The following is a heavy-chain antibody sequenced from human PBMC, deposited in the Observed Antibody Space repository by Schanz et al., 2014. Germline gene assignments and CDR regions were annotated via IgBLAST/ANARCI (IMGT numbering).Heavy chain of an antibody. D-gene: IGHD2-15*01. CDR1: GFTFSGST. V-gene: IGHV3-73*01. Sequence: KLSCAASGFTFSGSTMHWVRQASGKGLEWVGRIRSKANNYATAYAASVKGRFTISRDDSKNTAYLQMNSRTTDDKDVHKCTRIIPAEYSAFDIW. CDR3: TRIIPAEYSAFDI. CDR2: IRSKANNYAT. J-gene: IGHJ3*02.